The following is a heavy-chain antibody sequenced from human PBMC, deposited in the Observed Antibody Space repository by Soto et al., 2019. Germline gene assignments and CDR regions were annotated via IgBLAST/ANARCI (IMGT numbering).Heavy chain of an antibody. Sequence: GGSLRLSCAASGFTFSDYYMSWIRQAPGKGLEWVSYISSSSSYTNYADSVKGRFTISRDNAKNSLYLQMNSLRAEDTAVYYCARDLRGIAAAGIVDWFDPWGQGTLVTVSS. J-gene: IGHJ5*02. CDR1: GFTFSDYY. CDR2: ISSSSSYT. V-gene: IGHV3-11*06. CDR3: ARDLRGIAAAGIVDWFDP. D-gene: IGHD6-13*01.